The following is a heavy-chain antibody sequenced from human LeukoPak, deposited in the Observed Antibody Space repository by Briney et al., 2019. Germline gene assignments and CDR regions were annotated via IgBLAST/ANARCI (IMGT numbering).Heavy chain of an antibody. CDR1: GGSISSGGYY. J-gene: IGHJ4*02. CDR2: IYYSGST. CDR3: ARPGAVAGQKRSYFDY. Sequence: SEPLSLTCTVSGGSISSGGYYWRWIRQHPGKGLEWIGYIYYSGSTYYNPSLNRRVTIPVDTSKNQFSLKLSSVTAADTGVYYCARPGAVAGQKRSYFDYWGQGTLVTVSS. D-gene: IGHD6-19*01. V-gene: IGHV4-31*03.